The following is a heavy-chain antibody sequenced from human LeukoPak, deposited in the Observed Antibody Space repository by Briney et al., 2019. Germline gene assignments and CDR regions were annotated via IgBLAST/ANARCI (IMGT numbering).Heavy chain of an antibody. Sequence: PGGSLRLSCAASGFTFSSYSMNWARQAPGKGLEWVSSISSSSSYIYYADSVKGRFTISRDNAKDSLYLQVNSLRAEDTALYYCARDSGHSGYDLDYWGQGTLVTVSS. V-gene: IGHV3-21*01. CDR3: ARDSGHSGYDLDY. CDR1: GFTFSSYS. D-gene: IGHD5-12*01. J-gene: IGHJ4*02. CDR2: ISSSSSYI.